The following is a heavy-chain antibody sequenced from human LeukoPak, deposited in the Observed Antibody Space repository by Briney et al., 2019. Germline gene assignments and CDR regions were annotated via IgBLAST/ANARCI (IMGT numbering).Heavy chain of an antibody. V-gene: IGHV4-39*01. J-gene: IGHJ6*03. CDR1: SGSISSSSYY. CDR2: INYSGST. CDR3: ARRLFFCGSEKFYVYYWEV. D-gene: IGHD3-10*01. Sequence: NPSETLSLTCTVSSGSISSSSYYWGWIRQPPGKGLEWIGSINYSGSTYYNPSLKSRVTISVDTSKNQFSLKLSSVTAADTAVYCCARRLFFCGSEKFYVYYWEVWGKGTAVTVSS.